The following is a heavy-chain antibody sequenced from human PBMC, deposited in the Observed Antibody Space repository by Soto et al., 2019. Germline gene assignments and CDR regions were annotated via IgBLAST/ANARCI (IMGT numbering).Heavy chain of an antibody. Sequence: SETLSLTCTVSGGSISNYYWSWIRQHPGKGLEWIGYIYYSGSTYYNPSLKSRVTISVDTSKDQFSLKLSSVTAADTAVYYCARDFTDSSGPTLGMGVWGQGTTVTVSS. CDR2: IYYSGST. J-gene: IGHJ6*02. CDR1: GGSISNYY. CDR3: ARDFTDSSGPTLGMGV. V-gene: IGHV4-59*06. D-gene: IGHD6-19*01.